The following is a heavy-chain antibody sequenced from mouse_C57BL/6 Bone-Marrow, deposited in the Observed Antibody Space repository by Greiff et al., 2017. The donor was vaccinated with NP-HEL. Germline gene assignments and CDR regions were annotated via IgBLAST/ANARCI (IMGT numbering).Heavy chain of an antibody. CDR2: ISSGGSYT. V-gene: IGHV5-6*01. D-gene: IGHD1-1*01. J-gene: IGHJ3*01. Sequence: EVQLVESGGDLVKPGGSLKLSCAASGFTFSSYGMSWVRQTPDKRLEWVATISSGGSYTYYPDSVKGRFTISRDNAKNTLYLQMSRLKSEDTAMYYCERRLANYYGSSSAWFAYWGQGTLVTVSA. CDR1: GFTFSSYG. CDR3: ERRLANYYGSSSAWFAY.